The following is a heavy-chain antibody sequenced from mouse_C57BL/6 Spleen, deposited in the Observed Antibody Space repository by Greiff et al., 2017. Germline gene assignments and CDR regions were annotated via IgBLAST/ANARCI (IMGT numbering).Heavy chain of an antibody. D-gene: IGHD2-4*01. V-gene: IGHV1-74*01. Sequence: VQLQQPGAELVKPGASVKVSCKASGYTFTSYWMHWVKQRPGQGLEWIGRIHPYDSDTNYNQKFKGKATLTVDTSSSTAYMQLSSLTSEDSAVYYCAVYDDDWFAYWGQGILVTVAA. CDR3: AVYDDDWFAY. CDR2: IHPYDSDT. CDR1: GYTFTSYW. J-gene: IGHJ3*01.